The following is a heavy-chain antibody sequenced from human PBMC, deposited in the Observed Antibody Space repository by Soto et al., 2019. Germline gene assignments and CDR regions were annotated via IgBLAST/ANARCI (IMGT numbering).Heavy chain of an antibody. Sequence: GGSLRLSCAASGFNFSSHGLHWVRQAPGKGLEWVAVISYDGSHKLSTESVKGRFTISRDNSKNTLYLQMNSLRAEDTAVYYCTTYSSITMVRGVIIPFDYWGQGTLVTVSS. CDR3: TTYSSITMVRGVIIPFDY. CDR1: GFNFSSHG. CDR2: ISYDGSHK. V-gene: IGHV3-30*03. J-gene: IGHJ4*02. D-gene: IGHD3-10*01.